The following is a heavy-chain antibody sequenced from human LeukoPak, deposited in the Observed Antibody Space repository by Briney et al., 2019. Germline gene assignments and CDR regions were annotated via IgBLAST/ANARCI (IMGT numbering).Heavy chain of an antibody. V-gene: IGHV4-39*01. J-gene: IGHJ4*02. CDR1: GGSISSSSYY. CDR2: IYYSRST. D-gene: IGHD1-26*01. Sequence: SETLSLTCTVSGGSISSSSYYWGWIRQPPGKGLEWIGSIYYSRSTYYNPSLKSRVTISVDASKNQFSLKLSSVTAADTAVYYCARHRVGATSYFDYWGQGTLVTVSS. CDR3: ARHRVGATSYFDY.